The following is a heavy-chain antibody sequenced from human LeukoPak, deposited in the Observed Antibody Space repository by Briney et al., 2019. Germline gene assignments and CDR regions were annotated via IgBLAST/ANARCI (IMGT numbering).Heavy chain of an antibody. J-gene: IGHJ6*02. CDR1: GVSFGDFY. Sequence: SETLSLTCAVSGVSFGDFYWSWIRQPPGKGLEWIGEINHSGYTNYYPSLKSRVTISVDTSKNQFSLRLSSVTAADTAVYYCARNDYFGINNGMDVWGQGTTVTVSS. CDR2: INHSGYT. V-gene: IGHV4-34*01. CDR3: ARNDYFGINNGMDV. D-gene: IGHD2/OR15-2a*01.